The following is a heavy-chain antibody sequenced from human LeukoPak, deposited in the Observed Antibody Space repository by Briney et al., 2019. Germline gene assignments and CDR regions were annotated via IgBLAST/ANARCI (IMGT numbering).Heavy chain of an antibody. CDR3: ARVKAAGLWNPFDY. V-gene: IGHV1-69*05. J-gene: IGHJ4*02. CDR1: GGTFSSYA. D-gene: IGHD1-1*01. CDR2: IIPIFGTA. Sequence: SVKVSCKASGGTFSSYAISWVRQAPGQGLEWMGGIIPIFGTANYAQKFQGRVTITTDESTSTAYMELSSLRAEDTAVYYCARVKAAGLWNPFDYWGQGTLVTVSS.